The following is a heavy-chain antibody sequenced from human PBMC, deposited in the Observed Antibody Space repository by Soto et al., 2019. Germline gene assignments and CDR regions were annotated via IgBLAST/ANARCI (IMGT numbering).Heavy chain of an antibody. D-gene: IGHD3-10*01. Sequence: SQTLSLTCAISGDSVSSNSAAWNWIRQSPSRGLEWLGRTYYRSKWYNDYAVSVKSRITINPDTSKNQFSLQLNSVTPEDTAVYYCARVWVGEIGVYYYYGIDVWGQGTTVTVSS. CDR1: GDSVSSNSAA. V-gene: IGHV6-1*01. J-gene: IGHJ6*02. CDR2: TYYRSKWYN. CDR3: ARVWVGEIGVYYYYGIDV.